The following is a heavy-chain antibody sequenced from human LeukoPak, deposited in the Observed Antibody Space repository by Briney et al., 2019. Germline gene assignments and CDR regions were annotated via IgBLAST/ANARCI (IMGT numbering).Heavy chain of an antibody. CDR3: ARIDLGDDAFDI. J-gene: IGHJ3*02. Sequence: SETLSLTCAVSGGSFSGYYWSWIRQPPGKGLEWIGEISHSGSTNYNPSLKSRVTISVDTSKNQFSLKLSSVTAADTAVYYCARIDLGDDAFDIWGQGTMVTVSS. CDR1: GGSFSGYY. V-gene: IGHV4-34*01. CDR2: ISHSGST.